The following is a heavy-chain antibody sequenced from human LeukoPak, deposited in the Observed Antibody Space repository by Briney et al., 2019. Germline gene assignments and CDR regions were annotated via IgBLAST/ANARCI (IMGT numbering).Heavy chain of an antibody. J-gene: IGHJ4*02. V-gene: IGHV4-39*01. Sequence: SETLSLTCTVSGGSISNYDYFWAWVRQAPGKGLEWVGSGYYDGRSFYPQSLKSRVSISVDTSKNRFSLKLQYVTAADTAVYYCTSLLAAAQTDYFDFWGQGTKATVSS. CDR1: GGSISNYDYF. CDR2: GYYDGRS. CDR3: TSLLAAAQTDYFDF. D-gene: IGHD6-6*01.